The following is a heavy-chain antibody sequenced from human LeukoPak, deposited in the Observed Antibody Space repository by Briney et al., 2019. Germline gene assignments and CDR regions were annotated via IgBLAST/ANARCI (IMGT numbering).Heavy chain of an antibody. Sequence: SETLSLTCAVYGGSFSGYYWSWIRQPPGKGLEWIGEINHSGSTNYNPSLKSRVTISVDTSKNQFSLKLSSVTAADTAVYYCARHARSTRHYYYYYMDVWGKGTTVTVSS. CDR3: ARHARSTRHYYYYYMDV. V-gene: IGHV4-34*01. CDR1: GGSFSGYY. J-gene: IGHJ6*03. CDR2: INHSGST. D-gene: IGHD2-2*01.